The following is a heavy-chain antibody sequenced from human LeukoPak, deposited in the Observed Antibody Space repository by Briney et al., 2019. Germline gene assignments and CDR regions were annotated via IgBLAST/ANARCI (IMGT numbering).Heavy chain of an antibody. CDR3: ARSDSSQVDY. J-gene: IGHJ4*02. Sequence: PGGSLRLSCATSGFTLSSHWMHWVRQAPGKGLVWVSRINSDGSSTTYADSVKGRFTISRDNAKNTLYLQMNSLRAEDTALYYCARSDSSQVDYWGQGTVVSVSS. D-gene: IGHD3-22*01. V-gene: IGHV3-74*01. CDR2: INSDGSST. CDR1: GFTLSSHW.